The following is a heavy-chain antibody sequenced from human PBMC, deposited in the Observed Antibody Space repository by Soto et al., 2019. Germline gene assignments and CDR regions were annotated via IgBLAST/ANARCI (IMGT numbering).Heavy chain of an antibody. V-gene: IGHV4-59*01. CDR1: GDSMSGYY. Sequence: SETLSLTCTVSGDSMSGYYWTWFRQPPGKGLEWVGYIYYTGSTKYNPSLKSRVTVSVDTSKNQFSLILTSVTAADTAVYYCARITRSPNSGYFDYWGQGALVTVS. D-gene: IGHD7-27*01. CDR2: IYYTGST. J-gene: IGHJ4*02. CDR3: ARITRSPNSGYFDY.